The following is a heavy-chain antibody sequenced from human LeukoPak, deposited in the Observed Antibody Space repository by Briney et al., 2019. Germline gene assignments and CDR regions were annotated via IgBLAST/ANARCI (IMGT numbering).Heavy chain of an antibody. Sequence: PGGSLRLSCAASGFTFTSYTMYWVRQAPGKGLVWVSRLNGDGTNIIYADSVKGRFTISRDNAENTLYLQMNSLRAEDTALYYCARSQSGVFDVWGQGTIVTVSS. D-gene: IGHD2-8*01. V-gene: IGHV3-74*01. CDR3: ARSQSGVFDV. CDR2: LNGDGTNI. J-gene: IGHJ3*01. CDR1: GFTFTSYT.